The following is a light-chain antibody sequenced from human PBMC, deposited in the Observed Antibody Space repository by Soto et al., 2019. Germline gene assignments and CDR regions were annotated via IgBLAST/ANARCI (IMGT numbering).Light chain of an antibody. CDR3: SSYAGTIWM. CDR2: EVA. CDR1: SSDVGTYNY. V-gene: IGLV2-8*01. Sequence: QSALIQPPSASGSPGQSVTISCTGTSSDVGTYNYVSWYQQRPGKAPKLMIYEVAKRPSGVPDRFSGSKFGNTASLTVSGLQAEDEATYYCSSYAGTIWMFGGGTKLTVL. J-gene: IGLJ3*02.